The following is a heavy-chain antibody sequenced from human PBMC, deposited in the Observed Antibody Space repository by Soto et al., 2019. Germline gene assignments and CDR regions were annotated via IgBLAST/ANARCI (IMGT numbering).Heavy chain of an antibody. V-gene: IGHV4-61*03. CDR3: AGGTDGKKVAY. D-gene: IGHD5-12*01. J-gene: IGHJ4*02. Sequence: QVQLQESGPGLVKSSETLSLTCTVSGGSVSSEHYYWNWIRQAPGKGLEWIGYFFYTGSTNYNPSLESRLTMSVDMSKNHFSLKLSSVTAADTAVYYCAGGTDGKKVAYWGQGTPVTVSS. CDR2: FFYTGST. CDR1: GGSVSSEHYY.